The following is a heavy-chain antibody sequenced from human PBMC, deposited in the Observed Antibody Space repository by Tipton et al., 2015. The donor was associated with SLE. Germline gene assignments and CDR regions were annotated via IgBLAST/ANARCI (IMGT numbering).Heavy chain of an antibody. CDR3: ARGQGYSSS. D-gene: IGHD6-13*01. J-gene: IGHJ1*01. CDR2: IYYSGST. CDR1: GGSISSSSYY. Sequence: LRLSCTVSGGSISSSSYYWGWIRQPPGKGLEWIGSIYYSGSTYYNPSLKSRVTISVDTSKNQFSLKLSSVTAADTAVYYCARGQGYSSSWGQGTLVTVSS. V-gene: IGHV4-39*07.